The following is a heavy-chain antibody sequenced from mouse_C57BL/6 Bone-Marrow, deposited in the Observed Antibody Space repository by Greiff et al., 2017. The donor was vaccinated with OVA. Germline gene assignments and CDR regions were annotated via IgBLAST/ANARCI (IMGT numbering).Heavy chain of an antibody. CDR2: FHPYNDDT. V-gene: IGHV1-47*01. CDR1: GYTFTTYP. D-gene: IGHD2-4*01. Sequence: QVQLKESGAELVKPGASVKMSCKASGYTFTTYPIEWMKQNHGKSLEWIGNFHPYNDDTKYNEKFKGKATLTVEKSSSTVYLELSRLTSDDSAVYYCARGIYYDYDDWYFDVWGTGTTVTVSS. CDR3: ARGIYYDYDDWYFDV. J-gene: IGHJ1*03.